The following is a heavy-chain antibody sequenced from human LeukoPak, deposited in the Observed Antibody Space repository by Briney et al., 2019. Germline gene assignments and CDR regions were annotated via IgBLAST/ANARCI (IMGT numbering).Heavy chain of an antibody. J-gene: IGHJ4*02. CDR2: ISGSGGST. CDR1: GFTFSSYA. Sequence: GGSLRLSCAASGFTFSSYAMSWVRQAPGKGLEWVSAISGSGGSTYYADSVKGRFTISRDNSKNTLYLQMNSQRAEDTAVYYCAKDIWPYCSSTSCYWSGYFDYWGQGTLVTVSS. V-gene: IGHV3-23*01. CDR3: AKDIWPYCSSTSCYWSGYFDY. D-gene: IGHD2-2*01.